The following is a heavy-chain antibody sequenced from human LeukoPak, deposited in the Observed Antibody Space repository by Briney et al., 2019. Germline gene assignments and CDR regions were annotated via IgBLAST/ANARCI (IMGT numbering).Heavy chain of an antibody. Sequence: GGSLRLSCAASGFTFSSYAMHWVRQAPGKGLEWVAFIRYDGSNKYYADSVKGRFTISRDNSKNTLYLQMNSLRAEDTAVYYRAKDFADSVAEHYWGQGTLVTVSS. CDR3: AKDFADSVAEHY. CDR2: IRYDGSNK. D-gene: IGHD6-19*01. J-gene: IGHJ4*02. CDR1: GFTFSSYA. V-gene: IGHV3-30*02.